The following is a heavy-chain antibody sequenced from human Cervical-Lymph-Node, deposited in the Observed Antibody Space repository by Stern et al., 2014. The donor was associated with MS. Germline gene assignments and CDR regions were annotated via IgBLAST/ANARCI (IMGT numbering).Heavy chain of an antibody. V-gene: IGHV1-2*02. CDR2: INSNSGAT. J-gene: IGHJ4*02. D-gene: IGHD1-26*01. Sequence: VQLLESGAEVKKPGASVKVSCKASGYTLTDYYMHWLRQAPGQRLEWMGWINSNSGATNYAQKFQGRVTMTRDASISTVYMELSRLTYDDTAVYYCARYRGAHDFWGQGTLVTVSS. CDR3: ARYRGAHDF. CDR1: GYTLTDYY.